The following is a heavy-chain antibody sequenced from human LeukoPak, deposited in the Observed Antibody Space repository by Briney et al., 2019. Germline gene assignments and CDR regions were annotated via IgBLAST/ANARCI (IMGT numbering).Heavy chain of an antibody. CDR1: GGSISISGYY. V-gene: IGHV4-31*03. CDR2: ISYSGST. J-gene: IGHJ4*02. D-gene: IGHD2-8*02. Sequence: PSETLSLTCTVSGGSISISGYYWSWLRQHPGEGLEWIGYISYSGSTYYSPSLKSRVTISVDTSKNQFSLKLSSVTAADTAVYYCARGVLVWGQGTLVTVSS. CDR3: ARGVLV.